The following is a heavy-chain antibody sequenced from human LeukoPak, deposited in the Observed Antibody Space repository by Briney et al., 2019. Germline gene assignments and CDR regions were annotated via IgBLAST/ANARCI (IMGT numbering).Heavy chain of an antibody. CDR3: GRHRSGSGTYFIDY. D-gene: IGHD3-10*01. CDR1: GFTFSSYS. CDR2: MKKDGSET. J-gene: IGHJ4*02. Sequence: PGGSLRLSCVVSGFTFSSYSMIWVRQAPGKGLQWVANMKKDGSETKYVDSVKGRFNISRDNAKNSLFLQMNSLRAEDTAVYFCGRHRSGSGTYFIDYWGQGTLVRASS. V-gene: IGHV3-7*01.